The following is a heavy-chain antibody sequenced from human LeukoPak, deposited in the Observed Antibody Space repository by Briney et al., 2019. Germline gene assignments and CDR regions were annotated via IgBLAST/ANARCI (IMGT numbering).Heavy chain of an antibody. Sequence: SETLSLTCAVSGGSISSSNWWSWVRQPPGKGLEWIGEINHSGSTNYNPSLKSRVTISVDTSKNQFSLKLSSVTAADTAVYYCARGSAYYYGSRRFDPWGQGTLVTVSS. CDR2: INHSGST. D-gene: IGHD3-10*01. CDR1: GGSISSSNW. CDR3: ARGSAYYYGSRRFDP. V-gene: IGHV4-4*02. J-gene: IGHJ5*02.